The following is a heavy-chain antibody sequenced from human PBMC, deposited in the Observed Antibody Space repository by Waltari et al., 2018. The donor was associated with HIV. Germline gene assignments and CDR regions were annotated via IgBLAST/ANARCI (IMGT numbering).Heavy chain of an antibody. Sequence: QVQLQESGPGLVKPSETLSLTCTVSGGSISSYYWSWIRQPPGKGLEWIGYIYYSGSTNYNPSLKSRVTISVDTSKNQFSLKLSSVTAADTAVYYCARLHDYGDYGGLTNWYYFDYWGQGTLVTVSS. D-gene: IGHD4-17*01. CDR3: ARLHDYGDYGGLTNWYYFDY. CDR2: IYYSGST. V-gene: IGHV4-59*08. CDR1: GGSISSYY. J-gene: IGHJ4*02.